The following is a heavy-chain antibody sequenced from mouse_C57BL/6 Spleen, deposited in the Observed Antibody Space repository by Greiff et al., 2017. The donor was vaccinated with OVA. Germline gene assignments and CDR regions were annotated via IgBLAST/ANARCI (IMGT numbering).Heavy chain of an antibody. V-gene: IGHV5-17*01. CDR3: AGDGGSYLYYFDY. D-gene: IGHD1-1*02. J-gene: IGHJ2*01. CDR2: ISSGSSTT. CDR1: GFTFSDYG. Sequence: EVKLMESGGGLVKPGGSLKLSCAASGFTFSDYGMHWVRQAPEKGLEWVAYISSGSSTTYYADTVKGRSTITRDNAKNTMFLQMTSLRSEDAAMDYCAGDGGSYLYYFDYWGQGTTLTVSS.